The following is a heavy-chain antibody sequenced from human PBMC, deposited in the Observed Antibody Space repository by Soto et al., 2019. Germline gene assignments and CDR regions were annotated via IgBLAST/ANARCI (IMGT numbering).Heavy chain of an antibody. CDR3: ARVPSPFDYYYAMDV. Sequence: SETLSLTCTVSGDSISSGNKYWSWIRQPPGKGLEWIGYIFSSGTTYYNPSLKSRLTMSLDASQNQFSLKLNSLTDADTAVYFCARVPSPFDYYYAMDVWGQGTTVTSP. D-gene: IGHD3-16*01. J-gene: IGHJ6*02. CDR2: IFSSGTT. CDR1: GDSISSGNKY. V-gene: IGHV4-30-4*01.